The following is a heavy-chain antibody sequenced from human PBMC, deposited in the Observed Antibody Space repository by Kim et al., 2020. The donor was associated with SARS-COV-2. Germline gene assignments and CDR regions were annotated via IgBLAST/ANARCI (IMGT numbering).Heavy chain of an antibody. J-gene: IGHJ4*02. CDR3: ATGTYYYDSSGYYFDY. Sequence: KFQGRVTMTEDTSTDAAYMELSSLRSEDTAVYYCATGTYYYDSSGYYFDYWGQGTLVTVSS. V-gene: IGHV1-24*01. D-gene: IGHD3-22*01.